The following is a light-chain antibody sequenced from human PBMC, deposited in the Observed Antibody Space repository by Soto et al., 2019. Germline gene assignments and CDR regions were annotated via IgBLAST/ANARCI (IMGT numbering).Light chain of an antibody. CDR1: QSVSSW. Sequence: DIQMTQTPSTLSTSVGDRVTITFRASQSVSSWLAWYQQKPGKAPKLLIYDASSLESGVPSRFGGSGSGTEFTLTINSLQPDDSAAYYRQQYNSYSPITFGQGTRLEIK. V-gene: IGKV1-5*01. CDR2: DAS. CDR3: QQYNSYSPIT. J-gene: IGKJ5*01.